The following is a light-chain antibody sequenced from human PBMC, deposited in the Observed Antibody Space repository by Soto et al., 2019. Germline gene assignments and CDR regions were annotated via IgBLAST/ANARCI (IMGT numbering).Light chain of an antibody. V-gene: IGKV1-33*01. J-gene: IGKJ4*01. CDR2: DAS. CDR1: QAIANS. CDR3: QQPKSLPRT. Sequence: DIQMTQSPSSLSASVGDRVTITCQASQAIANSLNWYQHKPGKPPKLLIYDASNLETGVPSRFSGSGSGTDFTLTISNLQPEDFATYYCQQPKSLPRTFGGGTKVEIK.